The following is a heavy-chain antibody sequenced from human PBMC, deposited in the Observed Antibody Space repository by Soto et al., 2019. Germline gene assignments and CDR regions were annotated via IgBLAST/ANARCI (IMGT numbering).Heavy chain of an antibody. CDR1: GFTFSNHA. J-gene: IGHJ5*02. D-gene: IGHD3-3*01. CDR2: ISSSSSYI. Sequence: GGSLRLSCAASGFTFSNHAMNWVRQAPGKGLEWVSSISSSSSYIYYADSVKGRFTISRDNAKNSLYLQMNSLRAEDTAVYYCARDPNYDFWSGYDYAINWVDPWGQGTLVTVSS. CDR3: ARDPNYDFWSGYDYAINWVDP. V-gene: IGHV3-21*01.